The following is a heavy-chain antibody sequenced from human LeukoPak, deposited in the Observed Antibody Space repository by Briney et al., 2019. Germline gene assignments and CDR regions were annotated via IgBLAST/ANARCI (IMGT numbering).Heavy chain of an antibody. V-gene: IGHV3-72*01. Sequence: GGSLRLSCAASGFTFSDHYMDWVRQAPGKGLEWVGRIRNKLNSYTTEYAASVKGRFIISRDDSRTLLYLQVHSLKTEDTAVYYCTRVGQQWLGFDYWGQGTLVTVSS. CDR3: TRVGQQWLGFDY. J-gene: IGHJ4*02. CDR2: IRNKLNSYTT. D-gene: IGHD6-19*01. CDR1: GFTFSDHY.